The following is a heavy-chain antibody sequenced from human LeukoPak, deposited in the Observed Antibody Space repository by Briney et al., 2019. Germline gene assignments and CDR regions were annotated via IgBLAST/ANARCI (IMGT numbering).Heavy chain of an antibody. D-gene: IGHD3/OR15-3a*01. CDR1: GGSISSGGYY. CDR3: VSLKDWPYYFDY. Sequence: SETLSLTCTVSGGSISSGGYYWSWIRQHPGKGLEWIGYIYYSGSTYSNPSLESRVTISVDTSKNQFSLELNSVTAADTAVYYCVSLKDWPYYFDYWGQGTLVTVSS. J-gene: IGHJ4*02. CDR2: IYYSGST. V-gene: IGHV4-31*03.